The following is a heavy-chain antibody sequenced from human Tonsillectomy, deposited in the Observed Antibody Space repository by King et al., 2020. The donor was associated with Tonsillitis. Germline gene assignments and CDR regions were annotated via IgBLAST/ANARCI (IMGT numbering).Heavy chain of an antibody. CDR3: ARGSRLVSYYFDY. V-gene: IGHV4-39*01. CDR2: IYYSGST. D-gene: IGHD1-26*01. Sequence: QLVESGPGLVKPSETLSLTCTVPGGSISSSSYYWGWIRQHPGKGLEWIGSIYYSGSTYYNPSVKSRVTMSVDTSNNQFSLKMISVTAADTAVYYCARGSRLVSYYFDYWGQGPLVTVSS. CDR1: GGSISSSSYY. J-gene: IGHJ4*02.